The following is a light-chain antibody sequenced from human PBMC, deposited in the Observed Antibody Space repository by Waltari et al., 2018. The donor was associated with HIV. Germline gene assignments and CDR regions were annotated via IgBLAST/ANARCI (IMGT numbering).Light chain of an antibody. J-gene: IGLJ2*01. V-gene: IGLV1-44*01. CDR3: SAWDVTLNGLV. Sequence: QSLLTQSPSASGTPGQRVNISCFGTSSNIGSRSVNWYQHFPGTPPKLLSFSNTVRPSGVPDRFSGSKSGTSASLAISGLHSQDEADYYCSAWDVTLNGLVFGGGTRLSVL. CDR1: SSNIGSRS. CDR2: SNT.